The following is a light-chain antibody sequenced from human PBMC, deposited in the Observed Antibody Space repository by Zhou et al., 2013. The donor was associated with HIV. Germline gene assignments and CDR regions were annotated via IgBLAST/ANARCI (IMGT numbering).Light chain of an antibody. CDR3: QHYNTWPWT. V-gene: IGKV3-15*01. Sequence: EILMTQSPATLSVSPGERATLSCRASQNINTNLGWYQQRPGQAPRLLISLASNRATDIPARFSGSGSGTEFTLTIDSVQSEDVAVYYCQHYNTWPWTFGQGTKVEIK. J-gene: IGKJ1*01. CDR2: LAS. CDR1: QNINTN.